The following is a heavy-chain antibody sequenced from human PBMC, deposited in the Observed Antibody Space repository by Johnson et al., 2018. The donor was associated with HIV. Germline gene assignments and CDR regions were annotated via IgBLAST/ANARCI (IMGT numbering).Heavy chain of an antibody. V-gene: IGHV3-30*04. CDR1: GFTFSSYA. CDR2: ISYDGSDK. CDR3: AARYWPPIRAAFDM. D-gene: IGHD2-8*02. J-gene: IGHJ3*02. Sequence: VQLVESGGGVVQPGRSLRLSCAASGFTFSSYAMHWVRQAPGKGLEWVAVISYDGSDKYYADSVRGRFTISRDNAKNSLYLQMNSLRAEDTAFYYCAARYWPPIRAAFDMWGQGTMVTVSS.